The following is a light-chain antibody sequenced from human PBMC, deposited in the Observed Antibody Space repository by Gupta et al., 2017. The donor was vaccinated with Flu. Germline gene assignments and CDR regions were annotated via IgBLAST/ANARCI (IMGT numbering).Light chain of an antibody. CDR1: RSISSW. CDR3: QQYNTYSRT. CDR2: KAS. V-gene: IGKV1-5*03. Sequence: DIQMTQSPSTLSASIGDRVTITCRASRSISSWLAWYQQKPGKAPKLLIYKASTLESGVPSRFSGSGSGTEFTLNISSLQPDDFATYYCQQYNTYSRTFGQGTKVEIK. J-gene: IGKJ1*01.